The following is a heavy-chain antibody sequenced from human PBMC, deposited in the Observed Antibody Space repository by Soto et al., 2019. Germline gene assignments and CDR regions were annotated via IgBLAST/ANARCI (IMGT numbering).Heavy chain of an antibody. CDR3: ARTSIFGVVLNAFDI. CDR1: GGSFSGGGYY. J-gene: IGHJ3*02. CDR2: ISYSGST. Sequence: PSETLSLTCTVSGGSFSGGGYYWSWIRQHPGKGLEWMGYISYSGSTKYKPSLQRRITISVETSKNQFSLRLTSVTAADTAIYFCARTSIFGVVLNAFDIWGQGTLVTVSS. D-gene: IGHD3-3*01. V-gene: IGHV4-31*03.